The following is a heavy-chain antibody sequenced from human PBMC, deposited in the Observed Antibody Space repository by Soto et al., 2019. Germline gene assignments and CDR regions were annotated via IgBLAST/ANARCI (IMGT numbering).Heavy chain of an antibody. Sequence: QVQLQESGPGVVKPSETLSLSCSVSGGSISKFYWSWIRKTAGKGLEWMGRVYANGTTDYNPSLRSRVTMSVDISKKTFSLRLTSVTAADTGVYYCVRDGSKTLRDWFDPWGQGKLVTVS. CDR2: VYANGTT. J-gene: IGHJ5*02. CDR1: GGSISKFY. V-gene: IGHV4-4*07. CDR3: VRDGSKTLRDWFDP.